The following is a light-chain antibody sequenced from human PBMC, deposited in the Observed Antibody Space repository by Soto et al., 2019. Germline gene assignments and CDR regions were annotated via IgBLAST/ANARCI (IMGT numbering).Light chain of an antibody. J-gene: IGKJ4*01. CDR3: QQYNNWPLT. CDR1: QSVSDN. Sequence: EIVMTQSPATLSVSPGERVTLSCRASQSVSDNLAWYQQKPGQAPRLLIYGASTRATGIPARFSGSGSGTEFTLTISSLQSEDFAVYYCQQYNNWPLTFGGGTKVEI. V-gene: IGKV3-15*01. CDR2: GAS.